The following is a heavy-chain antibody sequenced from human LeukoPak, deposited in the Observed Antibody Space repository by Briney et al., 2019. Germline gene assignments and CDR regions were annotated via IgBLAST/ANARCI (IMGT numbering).Heavy chain of an antibody. CDR3: ARVGLCGGDCYYFDY. CDR1: GYTFTSYD. D-gene: IGHD2-21*02. Sequence: ASVKVSCKASGYTFTSYDINWVRQAPGQGLEWMGWINPNSGGTNYAQKFQGRVTMTRDTSISTAYMELSRLRSDDTAVYYCARVGLCGGDCYYFDYWGQGTLVTVSS. J-gene: IGHJ4*02. CDR2: INPNSGGT. V-gene: IGHV1-2*02.